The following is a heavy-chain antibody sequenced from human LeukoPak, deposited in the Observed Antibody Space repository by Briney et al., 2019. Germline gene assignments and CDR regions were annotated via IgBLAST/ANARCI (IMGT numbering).Heavy chain of an antibody. V-gene: IGHV3-48*03. CDR3: ARVGFWSGYSPNWFDP. Sequence: GGSLRLSCAASGFTFSSYEMNWVRQAPGKGLEWVPYISSSGSTIYYADSVRGRFTISRDNAKNSLYLQMNSLRAEDTAVYYCARVGFWSGYSPNWFDPWGQGTLVTVSS. J-gene: IGHJ5*02. CDR1: GFTFSSYE. CDR2: ISSSGSTI. D-gene: IGHD3-3*01.